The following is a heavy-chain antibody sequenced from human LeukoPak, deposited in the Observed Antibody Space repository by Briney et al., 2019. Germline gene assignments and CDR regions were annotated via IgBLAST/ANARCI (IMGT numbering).Heavy chain of an antibody. J-gene: IGHJ5*02. CDR2: INHSGST. Sequence: SETLSLTCAVYGGSFSGYYWSWIRQPPGKGLEWIGEINHSGSTNYNPSLKSRVTISVDTSKNQFSLKLSSVTAADTAVYYCARLLVVGGSCYLATGWFDPWGQGTLVTVSS. V-gene: IGHV4-34*01. CDR1: GGSFSGYY. D-gene: IGHD2-15*01. CDR3: ARLLVVGGSCYLATGWFDP.